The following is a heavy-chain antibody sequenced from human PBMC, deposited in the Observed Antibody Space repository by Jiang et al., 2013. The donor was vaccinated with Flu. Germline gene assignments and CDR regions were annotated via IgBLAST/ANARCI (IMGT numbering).Heavy chain of an antibody. Sequence: GAEVKKPGESLKISCKGSGYSFTSYWIGWVRQMPGKGLEWMGIIYPGDSDTRYSPSFQGQVTISADKSISTAYLQWSSLKASDTAMYYCARQYSSSLRFTAYYYYYGMDVWGQGTTVTVSS. V-gene: IGHV5-51*01. CDR3: ARQYSSSLRFTAYYYYYGMDV. J-gene: IGHJ6*02. CDR2: IYPGDSDT. CDR1: GYSFTSYW. D-gene: IGHD6-6*01.